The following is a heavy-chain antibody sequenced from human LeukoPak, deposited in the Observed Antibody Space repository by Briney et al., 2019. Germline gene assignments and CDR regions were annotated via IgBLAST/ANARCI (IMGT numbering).Heavy chain of an antibody. J-gene: IGHJ5*02. CDR1: GFTFSGSV. CDR3: ARAQSSTSYNWFDP. Sequence: GGSLRLSCVTSGFTFSGSVMHWVRQASGKGLEWVGRIRSKSNNYATAYAASVTGRFTISRDDSKNTAFLQMNSLKTEDTAVYYCARAQSSTSYNWFDPWGQGTLVAVSS. V-gene: IGHV3-73*01. CDR2: IRSKSNNYAT. D-gene: IGHD2-2*01.